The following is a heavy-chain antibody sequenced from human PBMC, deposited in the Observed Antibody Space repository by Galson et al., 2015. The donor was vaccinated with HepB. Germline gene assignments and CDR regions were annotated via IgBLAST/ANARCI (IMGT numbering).Heavy chain of an antibody. D-gene: IGHD3-16*02. V-gene: IGHV4-31*03. Sequence: TLSLTCTVSGDSITNSCYHWSWFRQFPGKGLEWMGFFYNSGTTNFNPSLKSRATISVDTSKNQFSLNLRSVTAADTAVYYCAGQSYLWGSFRSRHFDFWGQGTLVTVSS. CDR1: GDSITNSCYH. CDR3: AGQSYLWGSFRSRHFDF. CDR2: FYNSGTT. J-gene: IGHJ4*02.